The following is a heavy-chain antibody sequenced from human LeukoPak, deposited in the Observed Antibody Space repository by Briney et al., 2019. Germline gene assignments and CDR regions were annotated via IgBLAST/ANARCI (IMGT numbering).Heavy chain of an antibody. Sequence: GASVKVSCKASGGTFSSYAISWVRQAPGQGLEWMGGIIPIFGTANYAQKFQGRVTITADESTSTAYMELSSLRSEDTAVYYCATSITETNFDYWGQGTLVTVSS. CDR1: GGTFSSYA. V-gene: IGHV1-69*01. CDR3: ATSITETNFDY. J-gene: IGHJ4*02. D-gene: IGHD1-7*01. CDR2: IIPIFGTA.